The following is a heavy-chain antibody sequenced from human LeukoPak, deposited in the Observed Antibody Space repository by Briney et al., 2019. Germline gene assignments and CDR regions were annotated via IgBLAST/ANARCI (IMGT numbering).Heavy chain of an antibody. CDR1: GFTVSSNY. CDR2: IYSGGST. D-gene: IGHD1-1*01. CDR3: ARDSRTGYYGMDV. Sequence: GGSLRLSCAASGFTVSSNYMSWVRQAPGKGLEWVPVIYSGGSTYYADSVKGRFTISRHNSKNTLYLQMNSLRAEDTAVYYCARDSRTGYYGMDVWGQGTTVTVSS. J-gene: IGHJ6*02. V-gene: IGHV3-53*04.